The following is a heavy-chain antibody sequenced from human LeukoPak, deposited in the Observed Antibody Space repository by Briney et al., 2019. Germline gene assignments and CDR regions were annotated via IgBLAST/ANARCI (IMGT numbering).Heavy chain of an antibody. V-gene: IGHV3-7*01. D-gene: IGHD6-19*01. CDR1: GFTFSSYW. Sequence: AGGSLRLSCAASGFTFSSYWMSWARQAPGKGLEWVANIKQDGSEKYYVDSVKGRFTISRDNAKNSLYLQMNSLRAEDTAVYYCARLASGWYLVYWGQGTLVTVSS. J-gene: IGHJ4*02. CDR2: IKQDGSEK. CDR3: ARLASGWYLVY.